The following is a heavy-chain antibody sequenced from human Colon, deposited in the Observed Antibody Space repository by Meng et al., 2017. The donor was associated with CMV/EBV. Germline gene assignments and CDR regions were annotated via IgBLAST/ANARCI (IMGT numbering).Heavy chain of an antibody. J-gene: IGHJ4*02. V-gene: IGHV4-34*01. CDR1: GGSFSPYY. CDR2: IDHTGST. D-gene: IGHD3-10*01. CDR3: ARGGGTPIRGVLPFDF. Sequence: QPQQWGAGLLKPSETPSLPCPRLGGSFSPYYWSWIRQSPGKGLEWIAEIDHTGSTNYNPSLKSRVTISIDTSNSHFSLNLTSATAADTAVYYCARGGGTPIRGVLPFDFWGQGTLVTVSS.